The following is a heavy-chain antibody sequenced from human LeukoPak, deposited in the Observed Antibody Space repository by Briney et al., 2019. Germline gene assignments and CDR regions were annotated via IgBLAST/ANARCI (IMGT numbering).Heavy chain of an antibody. CDR3: ARGRGPYGWFDP. D-gene: IGHD3-10*01. CDR1: GYTSSSYW. J-gene: IGHJ5*02. Sequence: GGSLRLSCAASGYTSSSYWMHWVRQAPGKGLVWVSRINSDGSNTNYADSVKGRSTASRDNAKNTVYLQMNSLRAEDTAVYYCARGRGPYGWFDPWGQGTLVTVFS. V-gene: IGHV3-74*01. CDR2: INSDGSNT.